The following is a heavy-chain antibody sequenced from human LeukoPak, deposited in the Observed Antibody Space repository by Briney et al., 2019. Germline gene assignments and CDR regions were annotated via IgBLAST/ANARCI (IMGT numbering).Heavy chain of an antibody. CDR1: GGTFSSYA. CDR2: IIPIFGTA. Sequence: GASVKVSCKASGGTFSSYAISWVRQAPGQGLEWMGGIIPIFGTANYAQKFQGRVTMTRDTSTSTVYMELSSLRSEDTAVYYCARDEYLGGNDAFDIWGQGTMVTVSS. D-gene: IGHD2-15*01. V-gene: IGHV1-69*05. CDR3: ARDEYLGGNDAFDI. J-gene: IGHJ3*02.